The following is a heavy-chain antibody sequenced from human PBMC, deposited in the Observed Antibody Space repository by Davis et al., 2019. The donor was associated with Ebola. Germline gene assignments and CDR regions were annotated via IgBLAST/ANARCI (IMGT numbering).Heavy chain of an antibody. J-gene: IGHJ4*02. CDR3: AKALYASSYDY. V-gene: IGHV3-23*01. CDR2: ISGTLRSDDKT. D-gene: IGHD6-13*01. CDR1: GFTFSTYT. Sequence: PGGSLRLSCAASGFTFSTYTMGWVRQAPGKGLEWVSDISGTLRSDDKTYYADSVKGRFTISRDDSKNTLFLQMNSLRAEDTAIYYCAKALYASSYDYWGQGTLVTVSS.